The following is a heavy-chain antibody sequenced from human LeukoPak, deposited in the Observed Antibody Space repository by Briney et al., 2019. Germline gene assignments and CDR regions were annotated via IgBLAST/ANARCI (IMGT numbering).Heavy chain of an antibody. CDR1: GFTFSSYG. CDR3: AKDAQRGLRYFDWLFPFDY. Sequence: GGSLRLSCAASGFTFSSYGMHWVRQAPGKGLEWVAVISYDGSNKYYADSVKGRFTISRDNSKNTLYLQMNSLRAEDTAVYYCAKDAQRGLRYFDWLFPFDYWGQGTLVTVSS. CDR2: ISYDGSNK. V-gene: IGHV3-30*18. J-gene: IGHJ4*02. D-gene: IGHD3-9*01.